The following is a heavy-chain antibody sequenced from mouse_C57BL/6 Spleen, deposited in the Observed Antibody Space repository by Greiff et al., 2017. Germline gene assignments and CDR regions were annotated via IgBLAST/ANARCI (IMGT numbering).Heavy chain of an antibody. J-gene: IGHJ1*03. CDR2: IYPGDGDT. Sequence: QVQLQQSGPELVKPGASVKISCKASGYAFSSSWMHWVKQRPGKGLEWIGRIYPGDGDTNYNGKFKGTATLTADKSSSTAYMQLSSLTSEDSAVYFCARQKYYGSYWYCDVWGTGTTVTVSS. D-gene: IGHD1-1*01. CDR1: GYAFSSSW. CDR3: ARQKYYGSYWYCDV. V-gene: IGHV1-82*01.